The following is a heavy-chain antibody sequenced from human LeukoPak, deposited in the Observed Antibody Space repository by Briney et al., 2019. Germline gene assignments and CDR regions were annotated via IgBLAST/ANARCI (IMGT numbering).Heavy chain of an antibody. J-gene: IGHJ5*02. V-gene: IGHV3-30*04. CDR1: GFTFSTYA. CDR2: ISYTGTNK. D-gene: IGHD1-7*01. Sequence: GGSLRLSCAASGFTFSTYAMHWVRQAPGKGLEWVAFISYTGTNKYYADSVKGRFTVSRDISKNTLYLQMNSLRAEDTAAYYCAREPTTGTTFWFDPWGQGTLVTVSS. CDR3: AREPTTGTTFWFDP.